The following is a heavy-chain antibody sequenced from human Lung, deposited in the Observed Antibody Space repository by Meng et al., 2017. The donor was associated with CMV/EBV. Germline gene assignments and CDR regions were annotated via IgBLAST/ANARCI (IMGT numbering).Heavy chain of an antibody. J-gene: IGHJ6*02. CDR1: GYSFTSYW. D-gene: IGHD6-6*01. CDR2: IYPGDSDT. CDR3: ARELSSSSYYYGMDV. Sequence: GGSLRLSCKGSGYSFTSYWIGWVRQMPGKGLEWMGIIYPGDSDTRYSPSFQDQVTISADKSIRTAYRQWSSLKASDTAMYYCARELSSSSYYYGMDVWGQGXTVTVSS. V-gene: IGHV5-51*01.